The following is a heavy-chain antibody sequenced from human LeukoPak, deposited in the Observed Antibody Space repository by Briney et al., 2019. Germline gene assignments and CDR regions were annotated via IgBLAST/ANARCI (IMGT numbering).Heavy chain of an antibody. D-gene: IGHD5-18*01. Sequence: GASVKVSCKASGYTFTGYYMHWVRPAPGQGHEWMGCINPNTGGTKYAQKFQGRITMTRDTSISTAYMELSGLRSDDTAVYYCARVTQLPYWGQGTLVTVPS. CDR3: ARVTQLPY. J-gene: IGHJ4*02. V-gene: IGHV1-2*02. CDR2: INPNTGGT. CDR1: GYTFTGYY.